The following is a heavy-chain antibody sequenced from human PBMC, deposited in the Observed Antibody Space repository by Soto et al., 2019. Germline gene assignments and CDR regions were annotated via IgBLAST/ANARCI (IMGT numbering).Heavy chain of an antibody. CDR3: ARAGPSYGDYDY. Sequence: ASVKVSSKASGYTFTSYAMHWVRHAPGQRLEWMGWINAGNGNTKYSQKFQGRVTITRDTSASTAYMELSSLRSEDTAVYYCARAGPSYGDYDYWGQGTLVTVSS. CDR1: GYTFTSYA. CDR2: INAGNGNT. V-gene: IGHV1-3*01. J-gene: IGHJ4*02. D-gene: IGHD4-17*01.